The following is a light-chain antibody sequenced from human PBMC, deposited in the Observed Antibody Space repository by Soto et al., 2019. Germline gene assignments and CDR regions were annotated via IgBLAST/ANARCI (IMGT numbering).Light chain of an antibody. CDR3: QSYDSSLSAWKV. J-gene: IGLJ3*02. CDR2: ANI. CDR1: NTNIGAGYY. Sequence: QSVLTQPPSVSGAPGQRVSISCTGTNTNIGAGYYVNWYQLPPGTAPKLLIYANINRPSGVPDRFSGSKSGASAFLVITGLQAEDEDDYYCQSYDSSLSAWKVFGGGTKVTVL. V-gene: IGLV1-40*01.